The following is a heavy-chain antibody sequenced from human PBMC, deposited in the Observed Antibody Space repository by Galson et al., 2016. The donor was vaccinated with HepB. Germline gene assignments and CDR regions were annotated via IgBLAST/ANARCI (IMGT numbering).Heavy chain of an antibody. D-gene: IGHD1-1*01. J-gene: IGHJ4*02. V-gene: IGHV3-23*01. CDR3: AKERLVRRIFDH. Sequence: SLRLSCSASGFVFSNFGLSWVRQAPGKGLEWVASISTRRNTYYSDSVPGRFTISRDNSTNTLYLQMNGLRAEDTSVYYCAKERLVRRIFDHWGQGTLLTVPS. CDR1: GFVFSNFG. CDR2: ISTRRNT.